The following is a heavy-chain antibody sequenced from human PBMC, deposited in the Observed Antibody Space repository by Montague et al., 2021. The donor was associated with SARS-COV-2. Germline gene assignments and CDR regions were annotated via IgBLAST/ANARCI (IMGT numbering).Heavy chain of an antibody. V-gene: IGHV3-30-3*01. Sequence: SLRLSCAASGFTFSSYAMHWVRQAPGKGLEWVAVISYDGSNKYXXXSXXGRFTISRDNSKNTLYLQMNSLRAEDTAVYYCARAKSGSYLNAFDIWGQGTMVTVSS. J-gene: IGHJ3*02. CDR1: GFTFSSYA. CDR2: ISYDGSNK. CDR3: ARAKSGSYLNAFDI. D-gene: IGHD3-10*01.